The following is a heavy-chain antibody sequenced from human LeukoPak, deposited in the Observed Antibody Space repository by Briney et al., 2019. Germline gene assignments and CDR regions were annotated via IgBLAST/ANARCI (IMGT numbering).Heavy chain of an antibody. CDR2: IYYSGST. J-gene: IGHJ4*02. D-gene: IGHD3-3*01. Sequence: SETLSLTCTVSGGSISSYYWSWIRQPPGKGLEWIGYIYYSGSTNYDPSLKSRVTISVDTSKNQFSLKLSSVTAADTAVYYCARVLTIFGVAHDYWGQGTLVTVSS. CDR3: ARVLTIFGVAHDY. CDR1: GGSISSYY. V-gene: IGHV4-59*01.